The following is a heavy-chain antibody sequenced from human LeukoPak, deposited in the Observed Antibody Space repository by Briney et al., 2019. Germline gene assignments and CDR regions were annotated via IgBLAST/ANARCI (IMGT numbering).Heavy chain of an antibody. D-gene: IGHD2-21*01. V-gene: IGHV3-23*01. J-gene: IGHJ4*02. CDR2: ISGSGTNT. CDR1: GFTFGDYA. Sequence: GGSLRLSCTASGFTFGDYAMNWVRQAPGKGLEWVSAISGSGTNTYYAGSVRGRFTISRDNSNNRLYLQMNSVRAEDTAMYFCAKDTAVILTAPFDSWGQGTLVTVPS. CDR3: AKDTAVILTAPFDS.